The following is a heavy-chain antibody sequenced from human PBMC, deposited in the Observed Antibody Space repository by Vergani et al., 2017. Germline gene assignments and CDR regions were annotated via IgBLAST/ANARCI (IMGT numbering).Heavy chain of an antibody. CDR1: GYTFSNYY. J-gene: IGHJ4*02. Sequence: QVQVVQSGAEVKKSGASVKVSCKTSGYTFSNYYMHWVRQAPGQGLEWMGIINPSGGHTNYAQKFQGRVTMTRDTSTSTVYMELSSLRSEDTAVYYCASEGYYGSGTMGAFDYWGQGTLVTVSS. CDR2: INPSGGHT. V-gene: IGHV1-46*01. CDR3: ASEGYYGSGTMGAFDY. D-gene: IGHD3-10*01.